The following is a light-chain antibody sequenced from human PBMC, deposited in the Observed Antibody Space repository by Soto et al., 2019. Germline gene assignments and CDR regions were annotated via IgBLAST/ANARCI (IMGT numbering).Light chain of an antibody. CDR3: SSYTSSSTHNYG. CDR2: EVS. Sequence: QSALTQPASVSGSPGQSITISCTGTSSDVGGYNYVSWYQQHPGKAPKLMIYEVSNRPSGVSNRFSGSKSGNTASLTISGLQGEDEADYYCSSYTSSSTHNYGFGTWTKLTVL. CDR1: SSDVGGYNY. V-gene: IGLV2-14*01. J-gene: IGLJ1*01.